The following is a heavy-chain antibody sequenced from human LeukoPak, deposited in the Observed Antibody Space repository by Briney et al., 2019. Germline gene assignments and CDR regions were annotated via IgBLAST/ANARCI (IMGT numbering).Heavy chain of an antibody. CDR3: ARDFVVVAATESFDI. V-gene: IGHV1-2*02. CDR2: INPNSGGT. J-gene: IGHJ3*02. D-gene: IGHD2-15*01. Sequence: GASVKVSCKASGYTFTGYYMHWVRQAPGQGLEWMGWINPNSGGTNYAQKFQGRVTMTRDTSISTAYMELSRLRSDDTAVYYCARDFVVVAATESFDIWGQGTMVTVSS. CDR1: GYTFTGYY.